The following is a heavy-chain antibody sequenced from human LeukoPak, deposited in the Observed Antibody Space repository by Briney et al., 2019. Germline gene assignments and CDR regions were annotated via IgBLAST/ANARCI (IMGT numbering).Heavy chain of an antibody. CDR1: GGTFSRYA. CDR3: ARGSEDTAMATDDY. J-gene: IGHJ4*02. Sequence: SVKVSCKASGGTFSRYAISWVRQAAGQGLEWMGGIIPIFGTANYAQKFQGRATMTRDTSISTAYMELSRLRSDDTAVYYCARGSEDTAMATDDYWGQGTLVTVSS. V-gene: IGHV1-69*05. D-gene: IGHD5-18*01. CDR2: IIPIFGTA.